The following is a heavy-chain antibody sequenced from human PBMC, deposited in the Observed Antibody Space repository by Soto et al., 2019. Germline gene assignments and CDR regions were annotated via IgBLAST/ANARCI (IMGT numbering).Heavy chain of an antibody. D-gene: IGHD3-16*02. CDR2: ISSNGGST. Sequence: EVQLVESGGGLVQPGGSLRLSCAASGFTFSSYAMHWVRQAPGKGLEYVSAISSNGGSTYYANSVKGRFTISRDNSKNTLYLQMGSLRAEEMAVYYCARAQSAAGNWVSYRHPVDYWGQGTLVTVSS. J-gene: IGHJ4*02. V-gene: IGHV3-64*01. CDR1: GFTFSSYA. CDR3: ARAQSAAGNWVSYRHPVDY.